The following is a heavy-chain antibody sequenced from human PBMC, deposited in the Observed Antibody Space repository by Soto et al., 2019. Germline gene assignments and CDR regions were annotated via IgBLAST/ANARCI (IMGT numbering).Heavy chain of an antibody. CDR1: GGSFSCYY. CDR2: INHSGST. D-gene: IGHD6-13*01. J-gene: IGHJ4*02. Sequence: SETLSLTCAVYGGSFSCYYWSWIRQPPGKGLEWIGEINHSGSTNYNPSLKSRVTISVDTSKNQFSLKLSSVTAADTAVYYCASRGAFSIAAAGTGYYFDYWGQGTLVTVSS. CDR3: ASRGAFSIAAAGTGYYFDY. V-gene: IGHV4-34*01.